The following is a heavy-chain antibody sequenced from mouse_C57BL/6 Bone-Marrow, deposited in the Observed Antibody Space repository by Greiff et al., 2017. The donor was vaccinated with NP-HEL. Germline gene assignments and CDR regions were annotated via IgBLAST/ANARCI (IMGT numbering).Heavy chain of an antibody. V-gene: IGHV1-50*01. CDR3: ARGDYDAVCH. D-gene: IGHD2-4*01. CDR2: IDPSDSYT. CDR1: GYTFTSYW. Sequence: VQLQQPGAELVKPGASVKLSCKASGYTFTSYWMQWVKQRPGQGLEWIGEIDPSDSYTNYNQKFKGKATLTVDTSSSTAYMQLSSLTSEDSAVYYCARGDYDAVCHWGQGTTLTVSS. J-gene: IGHJ2*01.